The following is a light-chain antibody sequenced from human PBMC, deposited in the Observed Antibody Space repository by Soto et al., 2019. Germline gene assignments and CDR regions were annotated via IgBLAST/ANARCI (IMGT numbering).Light chain of an antibody. CDR1: SSNIGDNY. CDR3: GSWDSSLSAVV. CDR2: ENN. J-gene: IGLJ2*01. V-gene: IGLV1-51*02. Sequence: QSVLTQPPSVSAAPGQKVTISCSGSSSNIGDNYLSWYQQLPATAPKLLIYENNKRPSGIPDRFSGSKSGTSATLGITGLQAGDEADYYCGSWDSSLSAVVFGGGTKLTVL.